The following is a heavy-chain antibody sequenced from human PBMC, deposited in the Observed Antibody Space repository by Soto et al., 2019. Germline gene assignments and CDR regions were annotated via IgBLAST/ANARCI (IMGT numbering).Heavy chain of an antibody. CDR2: IYYSGST. CDR1: GGSISSGGYY. V-gene: IGHV4-31*03. J-gene: IGHJ4*02. D-gene: IGHD4-17*01. Sequence: QVQLQESGPGLVKPSQTLSLTCTVSGGSISSGGYYWSWIRQHPGKRLEWIGYIYYSGSTYYNPSLKSRVTISVDTSKYQFSLKLSALTVADMAVYYCARSPEATVTAFDYWGQGTLVTVSS. CDR3: ARSPEATVTAFDY.